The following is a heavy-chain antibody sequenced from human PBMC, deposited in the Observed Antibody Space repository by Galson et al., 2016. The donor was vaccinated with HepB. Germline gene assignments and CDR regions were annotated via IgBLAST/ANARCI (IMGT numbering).Heavy chain of an antibody. D-gene: IGHD6-19*01. Sequence: SVKVSCKASGYTFTSYDINWVRQATGQGLEWMGWMNPNSGNTGYAHSFQGRVTMTRNTSISTAYMELSSLRSEDTAVYYCARGRGSGWSKPHGWFDPWGQGTLVTVSS. CDR1: GYTFTSYD. CDR3: ARGRGSGWSKPHGWFDP. V-gene: IGHV1-8*01. J-gene: IGHJ5*02. CDR2: MNPNSGNT.